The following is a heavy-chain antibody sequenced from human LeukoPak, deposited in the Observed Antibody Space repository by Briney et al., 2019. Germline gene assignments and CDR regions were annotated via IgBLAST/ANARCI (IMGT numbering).Heavy chain of an antibody. V-gene: IGHV4-34*01. CDR3: ARAHDYGDYVWAFDI. Sequence: SETLSLTCAVYGGSFSGYYWSWIRQPPGKGLEWIGEINHSGSTNYNPSLKSRVTIPVDTSKNQFSLKLSSVTAADTAVYYCARAHDYGDYVWAFDIWGQGTMVTVSS. J-gene: IGHJ3*02. D-gene: IGHD4-17*01. CDR1: GGSFSGYY. CDR2: INHSGST.